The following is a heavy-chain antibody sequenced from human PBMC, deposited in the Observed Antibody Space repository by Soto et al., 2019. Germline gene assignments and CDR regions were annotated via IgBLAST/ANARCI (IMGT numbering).Heavy chain of an antibody. Sequence: QVQLVQSGAEVKKPGSSVKVSCKASGGTFSSYTISWVRQAPGQGLEWMGRIIPILGIANYAQKFQGRVTITADKSTSTAHMELSSLRSEDTAVYYCARGDDIFSFDPWGQGTLVTVSS. D-gene: IGHD3-9*01. CDR2: IIPILGIA. CDR1: GGTFSSYT. J-gene: IGHJ5*02. V-gene: IGHV1-69*02. CDR3: ARGDDIFSFDP.